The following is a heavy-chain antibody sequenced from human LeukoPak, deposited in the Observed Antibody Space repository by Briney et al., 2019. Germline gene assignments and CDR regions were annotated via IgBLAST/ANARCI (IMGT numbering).Heavy chain of an antibody. CDR1: GFTFSSYA. J-gene: IGHJ4*02. CDR3: AKIESGSNSGN. V-gene: IGHV3-23*01. CDR2: ISGDGAST. Sequence: GGSLRLSCSASGFTFSSYAMNWVRQAPGKGLEWVSAISGDGASTYYANSVKGRFTISRDNSKNTLYLQLTSLRAEDTAVYYCAKIESGSNSGNWGQGTLVTVSS. D-gene: IGHD3-10*01.